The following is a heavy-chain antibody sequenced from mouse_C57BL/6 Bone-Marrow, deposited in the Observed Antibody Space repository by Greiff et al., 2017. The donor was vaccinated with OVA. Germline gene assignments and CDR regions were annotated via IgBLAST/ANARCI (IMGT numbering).Heavy chain of an antibody. CDR2: IWSDGST. D-gene: IGHD2-3*01. CDR1: GFSLTSYG. Sequence: VNVVESGPGLVAPSQSLSITCTVSGFSLTSYGVHWVRQPPGKGLEWLVVIWSDGSTTYNSALKSRLSISKDNSKSQVFLKMNSLQTDDTAMYYCARHHGYYDWFAYWGQGTLFTVSA. J-gene: IGHJ3*01. CDR3: ARHHGYYDWFAY. V-gene: IGHV2-6-1*01.